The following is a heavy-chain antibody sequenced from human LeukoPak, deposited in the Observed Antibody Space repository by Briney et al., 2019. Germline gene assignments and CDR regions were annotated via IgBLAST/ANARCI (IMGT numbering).Heavy chain of an antibody. CDR1: GFTFSDYY. CDR3: ARDIYDYVWGSYRDTGPDY. Sequence: GGSLRLSCAASGFTFSDYYMSWIRQAPGKGLEWVSYISSSGSTIYYADSVKGRFTISRDNAKNSLYLQMNSLRAEDTAVYYCARDIYDYVWGSYRDTGPDYWGQGTPVTVSS. CDR2: ISSSGSTI. V-gene: IGHV3-11*01. J-gene: IGHJ4*02. D-gene: IGHD3-16*02.